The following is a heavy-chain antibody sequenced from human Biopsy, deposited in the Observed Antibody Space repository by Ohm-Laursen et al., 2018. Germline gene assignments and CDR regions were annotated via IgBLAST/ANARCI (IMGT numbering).Heavy chain of an antibody. D-gene: IGHD3-22*01. CDR2: VMPFFGTA. V-gene: IGHV1-69*06. CDR1: GGTFSSYT. CDR3: ARHYYDTSGYNWFDP. Sequence: SVKVSCKTSGGTFSSYTFAWVRQAPGQRPEWMGDVMPFFGTAQYAPKLQGRVSMTADKTTYTAYMELTSLTSEDTAVYFCARHYYDTSGYNWFDPWGQGTLVTVSS. J-gene: IGHJ5*02.